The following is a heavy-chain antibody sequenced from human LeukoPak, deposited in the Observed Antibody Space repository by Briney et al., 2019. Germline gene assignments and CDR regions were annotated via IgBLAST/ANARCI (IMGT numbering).Heavy chain of an antibody. J-gene: IGHJ4*02. CDR1: GYTFTDYY. CDR3: ARVFGYSYGFFDY. V-gene: IGHV1-2*02. Sequence: ASVKVSCKASGYTFTDYYMHWVRQAPGQGLEWMAWIHIKSGATDYAQKFQGRVTTTRDTSTSTIYMEVNGLRSDDAAVYYCARVFGYSYGFFDYWGQGTLVTVSS. D-gene: IGHD5-18*01. CDR2: IHIKSGAT.